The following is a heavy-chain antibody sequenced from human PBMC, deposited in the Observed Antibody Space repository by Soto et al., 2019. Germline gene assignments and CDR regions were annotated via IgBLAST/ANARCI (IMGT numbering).Heavy chain of an antibody. CDR2: ISGRDIST. CDR3: ARDQDYDFWSGYKDY. D-gene: IGHD3-3*01. V-gene: IGHV3-23*01. CDR1: GFTFSNYA. J-gene: IGHJ4*02. Sequence: GGSLRLSCAASGFTFSNYAMSWVRQAPGKGLEWVSAISGRDISTYYADSVKGRFTISRDNSKNTLFLQMNSLRAEDTAVYYCARDQDYDFWSGYKDYWGQGTLVTVSS.